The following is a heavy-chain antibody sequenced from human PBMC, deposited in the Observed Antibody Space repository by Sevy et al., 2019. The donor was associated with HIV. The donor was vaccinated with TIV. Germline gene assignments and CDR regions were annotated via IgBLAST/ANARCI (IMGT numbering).Heavy chain of an antibody. J-gene: IGHJ4*02. CDR3: ARDFSPPPQWLPEY. CDR1: GYTFTGYY. D-gene: IGHD6-19*01. V-gene: IGHV1-2*02. Sequence: ASVKVSCKASGYTFTGYYMHWVRQAPGQGLEWMGWINPNSGGTNYAQKFQGRVTMTRDTSISTAYMELSRLRSDDTAVYYCARDFSPPPQWLPEYWGQGTLVTLSS. CDR2: INPNSGGT.